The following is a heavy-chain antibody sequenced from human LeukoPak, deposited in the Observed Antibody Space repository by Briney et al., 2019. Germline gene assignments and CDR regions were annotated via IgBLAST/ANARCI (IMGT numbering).Heavy chain of an antibody. CDR1: GYRFISNY. Sequence: ASVKVSCKASGYRFISNYIQWVRQAPGLGPEWIGWMDPGNGNTRYAEKFQGRVTMTRDTSINTAYMDLSSLRSDDTAVYYCAREGSYCVGGDCYSFDFWGQGTQITVSS. J-gene: IGHJ4*02. D-gene: IGHD2-15*01. V-gene: IGHV1-2*02. CDR3: AREGSYCVGGDCYSFDF. CDR2: MDPGNGNT.